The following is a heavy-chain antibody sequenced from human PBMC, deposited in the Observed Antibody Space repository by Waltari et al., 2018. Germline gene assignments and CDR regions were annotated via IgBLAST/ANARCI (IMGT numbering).Heavy chain of an antibody. D-gene: IGHD2-8*02. CDR2: IYHSGST. V-gene: IGHV4-30-2*01. CDR3: ARDGWGISAFDI. CDR1: GGYISSGRYS. Sequence: QLQLQESGSGLVTPSQTLSPTCSVSGGYISSGRYSWSWIRQPPGKGLEWIGYIYHSGSTYYNPSLKSRVTISVDRSKNQFSLKLSSVTAADTAVYYCARDGWGISAFDIWGQGTMVTVSS. J-gene: IGHJ3*02.